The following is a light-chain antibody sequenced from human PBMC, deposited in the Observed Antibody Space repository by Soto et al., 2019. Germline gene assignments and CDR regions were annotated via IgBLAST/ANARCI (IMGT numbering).Light chain of an antibody. V-gene: IGKV4-1*01. Sequence: FGLTQPPVSLTVSLGERAILICKSSKTVLYSSNNKNYLAWYQQKPGQPPKLLIYWASTRESGVPDRFSGSGSGTDFTLTISSLQAEDVAVYYCQQYYSTPLTFGGGTKVDIK. CDR2: WAS. J-gene: IGKJ4*01. CDR1: KTVLYSSNNKNY. CDR3: QQYYSTPLT.